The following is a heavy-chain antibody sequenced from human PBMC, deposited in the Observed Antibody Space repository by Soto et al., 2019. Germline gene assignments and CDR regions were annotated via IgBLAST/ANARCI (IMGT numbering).Heavy chain of an antibody. CDR2: IYYSGST. V-gene: IGHV4-59*01. Sequence: TSETLSLTCTVSGGSISSYYWSWIRQPPGKGLEWIGYIYYSGSTNYNPSLKSRVTISVDTSKNQFSLKLSSVTAADTAVYYCASTSGSYYGYYYYGMDVWGQGTTVTVSS. D-gene: IGHD1-26*01. CDR1: GGSISSYY. CDR3: ASTSGSYYGYYYYGMDV. J-gene: IGHJ6*02.